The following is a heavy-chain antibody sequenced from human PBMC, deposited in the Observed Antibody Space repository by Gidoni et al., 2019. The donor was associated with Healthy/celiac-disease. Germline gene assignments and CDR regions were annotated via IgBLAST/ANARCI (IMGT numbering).Heavy chain of an antibody. V-gene: IGHV2-5*02. Sequence: QITLKESGPTLVKPTQTLTLTCTFSGFSLSTSGVGVGWIRQPPGTALEWLALIYWDDDKRYSPSLKSRLTITKDTSKNQVVLTMTNMDPVDTATYYCARSIAAAGTTPYDAFDIWGQGTMVTVSS. CDR3: ARSIAAAGTTPYDAFDI. CDR1: GFSLSTSGVG. J-gene: IGHJ3*02. CDR2: IYWDDDK. D-gene: IGHD6-13*01.